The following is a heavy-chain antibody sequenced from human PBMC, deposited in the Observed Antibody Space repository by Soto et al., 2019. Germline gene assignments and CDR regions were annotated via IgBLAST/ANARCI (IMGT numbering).Heavy chain of an antibody. Sequence: EVQLLESGGGLVQPGGSLRLSCAASGFSFVNYAMNWVRQAPGKGLEWVSGLSGSGTSTYYADSVKGRFTISRDNSRDTLFMQMNSLTADDPAVYYCAQATTTGGWFNPFDSCGQGALVTVSS. CDR1: GFSFVNYA. CDR2: LSGSGTST. J-gene: IGHJ4*02. D-gene: IGHD6-19*01. CDR3: AQATTTGGWFNPFDS. V-gene: IGHV3-23*01.